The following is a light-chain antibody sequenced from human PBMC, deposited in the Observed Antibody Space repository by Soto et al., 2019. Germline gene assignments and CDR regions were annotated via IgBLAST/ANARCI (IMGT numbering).Light chain of an antibody. V-gene: IGLV1-40*01. CDR3: QSYDSSLSGSYV. CDR2: GDS. CDR1: SSNIGAGYD. Sequence: QSVLTQPPSVSGAPGQRVTISCTGSSSNIGAGYDVHWYQQLLGTAPKLLIYGDSNRPSGVPDRFSGSKSGTSASLVITGLQAEDEADYYCQSYDSSLSGSYVFGTGTKLTVL. J-gene: IGLJ1*01.